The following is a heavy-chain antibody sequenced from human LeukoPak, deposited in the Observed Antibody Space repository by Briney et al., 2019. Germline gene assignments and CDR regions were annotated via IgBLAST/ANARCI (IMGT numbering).Heavy chain of an antibody. CDR1: GFTFSSYG. J-gene: IGHJ3*02. CDR2: IWYDGGNK. Sequence: GGSLRLSCAASGFTFSSYGMHWVRQAPGKGLEWVAVIWYDGGNKYYADSVKGRFTISRDNSKNTLYLQMNSLRAEDTAVYYCARGPYGDYVDAFDIWGQGTMVTVSS. D-gene: IGHD4-17*01. CDR3: ARGPYGDYVDAFDI. V-gene: IGHV3-33*01.